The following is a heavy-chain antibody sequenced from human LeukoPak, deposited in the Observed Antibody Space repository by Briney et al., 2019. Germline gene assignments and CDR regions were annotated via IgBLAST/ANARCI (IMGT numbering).Heavy chain of an antibody. CDR2: IYDSGRT. V-gene: IGHV3-66*01. CDR1: GFTVGNNH. CDR3: IGDGGYSF. D-gene: IGHD4-23*01. J-gene: IGHJ4*02. Sequence: GGSLRLSCLASGFTVGNNHMSWVRQAPGKGLEWVSIIYDSGRTNYADSVKGRFTISRDNSKNTLYLQMNSLRADDTALYYCIGDGGYSFWGQGTLVTVSS.